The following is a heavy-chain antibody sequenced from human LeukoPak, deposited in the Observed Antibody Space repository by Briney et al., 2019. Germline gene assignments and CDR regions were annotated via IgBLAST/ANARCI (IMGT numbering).Heavy chain of an antibody. J-gene: IGHJ5*02. Sequence: SETLSLTCTVSGGSISSYYWSWIRQPAEKGLEWIGRIYTSGSTNYNPSLKSRVTMSVDTSKNQFSLKLSSVTAADTAVYYCARAVVWFGELTEYNWIDPWGQGTLVTVSS. CDR1: GGSISSYY. CDR2: IYTSGST. CDR3: ARAVVWFGELTEYNWIDP. D-gene: IGHD3-10*01. V-gene: IGHV4-4*07.